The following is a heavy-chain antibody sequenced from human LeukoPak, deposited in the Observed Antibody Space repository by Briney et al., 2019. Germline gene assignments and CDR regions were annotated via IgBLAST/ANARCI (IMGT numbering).Heavy chain of an antibody. CDR1: GGSISYYF. V-gene: IGHV4-59*08. D-gene: IGHD1-26*01. CDR3: VRQKAVSADFEY. J-gene: IGHJ4*01. Sequence: PSEPLSLTCTVSGGSISYYFWSWFRQSPGKGLEWIGNVHYSETNTYNPSLESRLSMSVDTSKNQFSLTLNSATAADTAVYYCVRQKAVSADFEYWGQGTLVTVAS. CDR2: VHYSETN.